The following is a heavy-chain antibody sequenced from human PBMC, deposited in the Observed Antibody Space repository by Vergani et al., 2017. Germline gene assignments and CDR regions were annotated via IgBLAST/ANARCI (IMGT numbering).Heavy chain of an antibody. CDR3: AKDHYGGSRLYDFDY. CDR1: GFTFSSYA. D-gene: IGHD4-23*01. V-gene: IGHV3-23*01. Sequence: EVQLLESGGGLVQPGGSLRLSCAASGFTFSSYAMSWVRQAPGKGLEWVSAISGSGGSTYYADSVKGRFTISRDNSKNTLYLQMNSLRAEDTAVYYCAKDHYGGSRLYDFDYWGQGTLVTVAS. CDR2: ISGSGGST. J-gene: IGHJ4*02.